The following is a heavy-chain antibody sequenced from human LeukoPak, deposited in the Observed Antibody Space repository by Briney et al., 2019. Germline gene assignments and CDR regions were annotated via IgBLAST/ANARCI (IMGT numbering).Heavy chain of an antibody. V-gene: IGHV3-7*01. CDR1: GFTFSSYW. J-gene: IGHJ4*02. D-gene: IGHD5-12*01. Sequence: PGGSLRLSCAASGFTFSSYWMSWVRQAPGKGLEWVANIKRDGSEKYYVDSVKGRFTISRDNAKNSLYLQMNSLRAEDTAVYYCARDTYPVATPFDYWGQGTLVTVSS. CDR2: IKRDGSEK. CDR3: ARDTYPVATPFDY.